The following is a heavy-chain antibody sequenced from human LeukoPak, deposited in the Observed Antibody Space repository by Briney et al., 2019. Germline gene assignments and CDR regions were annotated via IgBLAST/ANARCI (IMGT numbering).Heavy chain of an antibody. J-gene: IGHJ4*02. CDR2: ISGSGGST. V-gene: IGHV3-23*01. Sequence: AGGSLRLSCAASGFTVSSNYMNWVRQAPGKGLEWVSAISGSGGSTYYADSVKGRFTISRDNSKNTLYLQMNSLRAEDTAVYYCAKSFPYSSSLGDYWGQGTLVTVSS. D-gene: IGHD6-6*01. CDR3: AKSFPYSSSLGDY. CDR1: GFTVSSNY.